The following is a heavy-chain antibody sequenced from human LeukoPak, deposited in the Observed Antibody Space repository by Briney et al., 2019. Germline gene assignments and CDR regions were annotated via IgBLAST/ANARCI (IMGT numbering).Heavy chain of an antibody. CDR1: GGSISSGSYY. CDR2: IYTSGST. J-gene: IGHJ6*03. CDR3: ARVTSSGYYYYYMDV. V-gene: IGHV4-61*02. Sequence: SQTLSLTCTVSGGSISSGSYYWSWIRQPAGKGLEWIGRIYTSGSTNYNPSLKSRVTISVDTSKNQFSLKRSSVTAADTAVYYCARVTSSGYYYYYMDVWGKGTTVTVSS. D-gene: IGHD3-22*01.